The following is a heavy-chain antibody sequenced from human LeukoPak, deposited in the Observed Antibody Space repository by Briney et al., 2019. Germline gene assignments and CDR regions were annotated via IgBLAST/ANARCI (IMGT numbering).Heavy chain of an antibody. CDR1: GFTFSTYS. Sequence: GGSLRLSSAASGFTFSTYSMNWVRQAPGKGLEWVSYISCSSSTIYYADSVKGRFTISRDNAKNSLYLQMNSLRAEDTAVYYCARSRYYSDSSGFYYPHDYWGQGTLVTVSS. V-gene: IGHV3-48*01. CDR2: ISCSSSTI. J-gene: IGHJ4*02. CDR3: ARSRYYSDSSGFYYPHDY. D-gene: IGHD3-22*01.